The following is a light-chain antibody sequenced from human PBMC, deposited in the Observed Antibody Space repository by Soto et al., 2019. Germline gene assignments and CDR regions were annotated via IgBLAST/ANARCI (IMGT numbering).Light chain of an antibody. J-gene: IGKJ2*01. CDR1: QSVSTN. Sequence: ETVMTQSPAILSVSPGERATLSCRASQSVSTNLAWYQQKPGQAPRLVISGASTRATGISARFSASGSGTEFTLSISSLESEDFAVYYCQQYNTWPPYTFGQGTKLEIK. CDR2: GAS. CDR3: QQYNTWPPYT. V-gene: IGKV3-15*01.